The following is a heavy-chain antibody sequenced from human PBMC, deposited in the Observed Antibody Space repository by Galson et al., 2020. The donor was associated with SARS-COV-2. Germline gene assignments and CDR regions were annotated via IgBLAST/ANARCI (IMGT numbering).Heavy chain of an antibody. CDR3: ATAHVSSYYVDYFDY. J-gene: IGHJ4*02. D-gene: IGHD1-26*01. V-gene: IGHV1-24*01. Sequence: ASVKVSCKVSGYTLTELSMHWVRQAPGTGLEWMGGFDPEDGETLYAQKFQGRVTMTEDTSTDTAYMELSSLRSEDTAVYYCATAHVSSYYVDYFDYWGQGTLVTVSS. CDR1: GYTLTELS. CDR2: FDPEDGET.